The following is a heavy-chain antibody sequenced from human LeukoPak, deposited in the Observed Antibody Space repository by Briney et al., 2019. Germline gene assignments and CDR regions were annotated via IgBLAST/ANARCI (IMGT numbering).Heavy chain of an antibody. CDR2: IYYSGST. Sequence: SQTLSLTCTVSGGPISSGDYYWSWIRQPPGKGLEWIGYIYYSGSTYYNPSLKSRVTISVETSKNQFSLKLSSVTAADTAVYYCARAGWEGTFDYWGQGTLVTVSS. D-gene: IGHD1-26*01. CDR1: GGPISSGDYY. V-gene: IGHV4-30-4*08. CDR3: ARAGWEGTFDY. J-gene: IGHJ4*02.